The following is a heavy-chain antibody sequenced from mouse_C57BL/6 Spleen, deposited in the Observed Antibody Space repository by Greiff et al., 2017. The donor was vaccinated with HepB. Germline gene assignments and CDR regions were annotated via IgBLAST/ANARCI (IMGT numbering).Heavy chain of an antibody. CDR2: IYPGDGDT. CDR3: ARSSGSPAWFAY. Sequence: QVQLQHSGAELVKPGASVKISCKASGYAFSSYWMNWVKQRPGKGLEWIGQIYPGDGDTNYNGKFKGKATLTADKSSSTAYMQLSSLTSEDSAVYFCARSSGSPAWFAYWGQGTLVTVSA. D-gene: IGHD3-1*01. V-gene: IGHV1-80*01. J-gene: IGHJ3*01. CDR1: GYAFSSYW.